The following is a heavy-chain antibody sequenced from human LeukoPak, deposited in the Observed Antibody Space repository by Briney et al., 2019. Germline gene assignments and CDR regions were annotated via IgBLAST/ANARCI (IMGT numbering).Heavy chain of an antibody. CDR1: GGTFSSYA. CDR3: ARGRYGSNYYYYGMDV. CDR2: IIPIFGTA. D-gene: IGHD3-10*01. Sequence: SVKVSCKASGGTFSSYAISWVRQAPGQGLEWMGGIIPIFGTANYAQKFQGRVTITADESTSTAYMELSSLRSEDTAVYYCARGRYGSNYYYYGMDVWGQGTTVTVSS. J-gene: IGHJ6*02. V-gene: IGHV1-69*13.